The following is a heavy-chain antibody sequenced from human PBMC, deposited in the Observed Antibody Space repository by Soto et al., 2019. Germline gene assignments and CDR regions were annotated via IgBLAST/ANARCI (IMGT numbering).Heavy chain of an antibody. Sequence: QVHLVQSGAEVRKPGASVMISCTASGYTLNHYPMHWVRQAPGQGLEWMGWINAGPGNTKYSQKFQGRVTITRDTLTNTAYMELIGLRSEDTAVYYCARVVTSYSVVVISGFDYWGQGTLVTVSS. V-gene: IGHV1-3*01. CDR2: INAGPGNT. CDR3: ARVVTSYSVVVISGFDY. D-gene: IGHD3-22*01. CDR1: GYTLNHYP. J-gene: IGHJ4*02.